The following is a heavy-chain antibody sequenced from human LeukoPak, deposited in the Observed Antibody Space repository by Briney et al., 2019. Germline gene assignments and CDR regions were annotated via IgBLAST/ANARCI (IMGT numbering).Heavy chain of an antibody. V-gene: IGHV3-48*01. Sequence: PGGSLRLSCAASGFTFSSYSMNRVRQAPGKGLGWVSYISSSSSTIYYADSVKGRFTISRDNAKNSLYLQMNSLRVEDTAVYYCAKDQGSGHGSYTWGTFDYWGLETLVTVFS. J-gene: IGHJ4*01. CDR1: GFTFSSYS. CDR2: ISSSSSTI. D-gene: IGHD3-3*01. CDR3: AKDQGSGHGSYTWGTFDY.